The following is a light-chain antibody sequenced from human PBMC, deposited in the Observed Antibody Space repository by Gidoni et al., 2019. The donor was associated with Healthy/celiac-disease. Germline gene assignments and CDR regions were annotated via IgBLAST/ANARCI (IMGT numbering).Light chain of an antibody. J-gene: IGKJ1*01. V-gene: IGKV1-39*01. CDR1: QSISSY. CDR2: AAS. Sequence: DIQMTQSPSSLSASVGDRVTITCRASQSISSYLNWYQQKPGKAPKLLIYAASSLQSGVTSRFSGSGAGTEFTLTISSLQPEDFATYYCQQSYSTSWTFGQGTKVEIK. CDR3: QQSYSTSWT.